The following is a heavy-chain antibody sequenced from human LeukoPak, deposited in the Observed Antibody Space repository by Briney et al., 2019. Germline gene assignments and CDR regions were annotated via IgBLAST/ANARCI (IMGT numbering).Heavy chain of an antibody. CDR1: GYTFTGYY. CDR2: INPNSGGT. V-gene: IGHV1-2*02. J-gene: IGHJ4*02. CDR3: ARGLLLAWNRLAPSPF. D-gene: IGHD5-12*01. Sequence: ASVKVSCKASGYTFTGYYMHWVRQAPGQGLEWMGWINPNSGGTNYAQKFQGRVTMTRDTSISTAYMELSRLRSDDTAVYYCARGLLLAWNRLAPSPFCGQGTLVTVSS.